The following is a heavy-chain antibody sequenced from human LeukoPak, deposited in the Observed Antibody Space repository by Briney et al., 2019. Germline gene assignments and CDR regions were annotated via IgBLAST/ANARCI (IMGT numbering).Heavy chain of an antibody. V-gene: IGHV3-30-3*01. D-gene: IGHD3-22*01. Sequence: GGSLRLSCAASGXTFSSYAMHWVRQAPGKGLEWVAVISYDGSNKYYADSVKGRFTISRDNSKNTLYLQMNSLRAEDTAVYYCARAARVVVVIVDYWGQGTLVTVSS. CDR2: ISYDGSNK. J-gene: IGHJ4*02. CDR3: ARAARVVVVIVDY. CDR1: GXTFSSYA.